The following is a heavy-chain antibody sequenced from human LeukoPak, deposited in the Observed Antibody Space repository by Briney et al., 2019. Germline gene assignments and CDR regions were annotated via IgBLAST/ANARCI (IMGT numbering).Heavy chain of an antibody. CDR2: INPNSGGT. V-gene: IGHV1-2*02. D-gene: IGHD3-22*01. CDR3: ARDDNYYDSSGYYPYYYYYGMDV. Sequence: ASVTVSCKASGYTFTGYYMHWVRQAPGQGLEWMGWINPNSGGTNYAQKFQGRVTMTRDTSISTAYMELRRLRSEDTAVYYCARDDNYYDSSGYYPYYYYYGMDVWGQGTTVTVSS. CDR1: GYTFTGYY. J-gene: IGHJ6*02.